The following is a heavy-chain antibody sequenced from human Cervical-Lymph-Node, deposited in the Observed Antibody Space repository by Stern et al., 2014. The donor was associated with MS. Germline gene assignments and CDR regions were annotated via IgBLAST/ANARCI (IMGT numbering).Heavy chain of an antibody. CDR2: IYHSGST. D-gene: IGHD4-17*01. V-gene: IGHV4-30-2*01. J-gene: IGHJ3*02. CDR3: ARSSTVTPNAFDI. Sequence: LQLQESGSGLVKPSQTLSLTCAVSGGSLSSGGYPWRWIRQPPGKGLEWVVFIYHSGSTYYNPSLKSRVTISVDRSKNQFSLKLSSVTAADTAVYYCARSSTVTPNAFDIWGQGTMVTVSS. CDR1: GGSLSSGGYP.